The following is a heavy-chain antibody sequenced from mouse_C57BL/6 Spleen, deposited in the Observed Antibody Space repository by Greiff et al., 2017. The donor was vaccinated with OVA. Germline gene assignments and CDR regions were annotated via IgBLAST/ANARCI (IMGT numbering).Heavy chain of an antibody. Sequence: EVKLMESGAELVKPGASVTLSCTASGFNIKDYYMHWVKQRTEQGLEWIGRIDPEDGETKYAPKFQGKATITADTSSNTAYLQLSSLTSEDTAVYYCASLNWDWFAYWGQGTLVTVSA. J-gene: IGHJ3*01. D-gene: IGHD4-1*02. CDR2: IDPEDGET. CDR3: ASLNWDWFAY. V-gene: IGHV14-2*01. CDR1: GFNIKDYY.